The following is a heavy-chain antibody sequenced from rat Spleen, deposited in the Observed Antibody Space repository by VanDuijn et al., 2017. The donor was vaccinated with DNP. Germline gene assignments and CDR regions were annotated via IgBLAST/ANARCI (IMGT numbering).Heavy chain of an antibody. D-gene: IGHD1-4*01. CDR1: GYSITSSYR. Sequence: EVQLQESGPGLVKPSQSLSLICSVTGYSITSSYRWSWIRKFPGNKLEWMGSINSAGTTKYNPSLKSRTSITRDTSKNQLFLQVNSVTTEDTATYHCARWPGYNPPYAMDAWGQGTSVTVSS. V-gene: IGHV3-3*01. J-gene: IGHJ4*01. CDR2: INSAGTT. CDR3: ARWPGYNPPYAMDA.